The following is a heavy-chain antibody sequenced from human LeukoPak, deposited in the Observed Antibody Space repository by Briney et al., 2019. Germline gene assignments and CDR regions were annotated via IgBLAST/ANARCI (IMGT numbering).Heavy chain of an antibody. CDR2: IIPIFGTA. CDR1: GGTFSSYA. J-gene: IGHJ6*03. Sequence: SVKVSCKASGGTFSSYAISWVRQAPGQGLEWMGGIIPIFGTANYAQKFQGRVTITADESTSTAYMELSSLRPEDTAVYYCPRGVVPAAIGGGSYYSYYMAVWGKGTPFPVS. CDR3: PRGVVPAAIGGGSYYSYYMAV. V-gene: IGHV1-69*01. D-gene: IGHD2-2*02.